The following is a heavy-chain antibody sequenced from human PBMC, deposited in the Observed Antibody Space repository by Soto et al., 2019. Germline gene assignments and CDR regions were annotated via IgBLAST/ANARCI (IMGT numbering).Heavy chain of an antibody. CDR2: ISWDGGST. CDR1: GFTFDDYT. V-gene: IGHV3-43*01. CDR3: AKDDSESFDY. J-gene: IGHJ4*02. D-gene: IGHD5-18*01. Sequence: GGSLRLSCAASGFTFDDYTMHWVRQAPGKGLEWVSLISWDGGSTYYADSVKGRFTISRDNSKNSLYLQMNSLRTEDTALYYCAKDDSESFDYWGQGTLVTVSS.